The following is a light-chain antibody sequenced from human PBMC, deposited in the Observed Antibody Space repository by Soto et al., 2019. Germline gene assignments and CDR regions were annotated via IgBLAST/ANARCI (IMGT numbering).Light chain of an antibody. CDR1: SSDVGAYNY. V-gene: IGLV2-14*01. CDR2: DVT. J-gene: IGLJ1*01. Sequence: QSALTQPASVSGSPGQSIAISCTGTSSDVGAYNYVSWYQQHPGKVPKLVIYDVTNRPSGVSDRFSGSKSGNTASLTISGLQDEDEADYYCSSYTSNTTPYVFGTGTKVTVL. CDR3: SSYTSNTTPYV.